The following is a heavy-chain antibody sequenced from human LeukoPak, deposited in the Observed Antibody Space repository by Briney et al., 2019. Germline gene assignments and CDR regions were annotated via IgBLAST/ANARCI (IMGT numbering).Heavy chain of an antibody. D-gene: IGHD3-10*01. CDR3: ARLGLWFGELEYYFDY. J-gene: IGHJ4*02. V-gene: IGHV3-66*01. CDR2: IYSGGST. CDR1: GFTVSSNY. Sequence: GGSLRLSCAASGFTVSSNYMSWVRQAPGKGLEWVSVIYSGGSTYYADSVKGRFTISRDNSKNTLYLQMNSLRAEDTAVYYCARLGLWFGELEYYFDYWGQGTLVTVSS.